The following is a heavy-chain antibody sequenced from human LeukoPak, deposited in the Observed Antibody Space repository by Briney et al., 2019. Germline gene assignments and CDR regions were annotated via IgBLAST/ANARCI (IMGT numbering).Heavy chain of an antibody. V-gene: IGHV3-21*01. CDR3: ASDTAMVDAFDI. D-gene: IGHD5-18*01. CDR2: ISGSGGST. Sequence: GGSLRLSCAASGFTFSSYAMHWVRQAPGKGLEWVSAISGSGGSTYYADSVKGRFTISRDNAKNSLYLQMNSLRAEDTAVYYCASDTAMVDAFDIWGQGTMVTVSS. J-gene: IGHJ3*02. CDR1: GFTFSSYA.